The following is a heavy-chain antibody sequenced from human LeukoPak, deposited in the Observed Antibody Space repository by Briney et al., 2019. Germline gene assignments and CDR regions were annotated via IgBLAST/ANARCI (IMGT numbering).Heavy chain of an antibody. Sequence: GGSLRLSCAASGFTFSSYGMHWVRQAPGKGLEWVAFIQHDGRNKYYADSVKGRFTISRDNSKNTLYLQLNSLRAEDTAVYYCAKDRVPNIVVVPAAIDYWGQGTLVTVSS. V-gene: IGHV3-30*02. J-gene: IGHJ4*02. CDR3: AKDRVPNIVVVPAAIDY. CDR1: GFTFSSYG. CDR2: IQHDGRNK. D-gene: IGHD2-2*01.